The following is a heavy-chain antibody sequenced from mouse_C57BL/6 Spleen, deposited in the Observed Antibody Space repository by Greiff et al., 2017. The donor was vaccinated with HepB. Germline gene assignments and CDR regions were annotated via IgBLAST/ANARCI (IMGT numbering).Heavy chain of an antibody. V-gene: IGHV5-6*01. Sequence: EVHLVESGGDLVKPGGSLKLSCAASGFTFSSYGMSWVRQTPDKRLEWVATISSGGSYTYYPDSVKGRFTISRDNAKNTLYLQMSSLKSEDTAMYYCARHVYDYDDYYAMDYWGQGTSVTVSS. D-gene: IGHD2-4*01. CDR3: ARHVYDYDDYYAMDY. CDR1: GFTFSSYG. CDR2: ISSGGSYT. J-gene: IGHJ4*01.